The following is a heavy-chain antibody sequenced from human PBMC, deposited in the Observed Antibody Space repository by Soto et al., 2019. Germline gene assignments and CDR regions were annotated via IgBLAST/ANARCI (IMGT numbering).Heavy chain of an antibody. CDR2: ISYDGSNK. D-gene: IGHD1-26*01. CDR3: AELVGATGPPFDY. J-gene: IGHJ4*02. V-gene: IGHV3-30*03. Sequence: PGGSPRLSCAASGFTFSSYCMHWVRQAPGKGLEWVAVISYDGSNKYYADSVKGRFTISRDNSKNTLYLQMNSLRAEDTAVYYCAELVGATGPPFDYWGQGTLVTVSS. CDR1: GFTFSSYC.